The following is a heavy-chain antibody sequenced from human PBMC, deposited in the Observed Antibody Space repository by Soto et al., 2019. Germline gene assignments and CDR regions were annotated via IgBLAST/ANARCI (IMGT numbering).Heavy chain of an antibody. J-gene: IGHJ6*02. Sequence: QVQLVQSGAEVKKPGSSVKVSCKASGGTFNRYAISWVRQAPGQGLEWMGGIIPIFGIGNDAQRFQGRVTITADESKRTAYMELSSLRSEDTGVYYCARSAITLFGVVSIPPHYYSEMDVWGQGTTVTVSS. D-gene: IGHD3-3*01. CDR2: IIPIFGIG. CDR3: ARSAITLFGVVSIPPHYYSEMDV. V-gene: IGHV1-69*01. CDR1: GGTFNRYA.